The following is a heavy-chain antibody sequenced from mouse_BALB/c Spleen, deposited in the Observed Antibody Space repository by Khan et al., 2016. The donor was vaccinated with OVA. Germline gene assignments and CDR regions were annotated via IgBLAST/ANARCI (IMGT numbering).Heavy chain of an antibody. CDR2: IWGGGGT. Sequence: QVQLKESGPGLVAPSQSLSITCTASGFSLSRYNIHWVRQPPGKGLEWLGMIWGGGGTDYNSTLKSRLSISKDDSKSQVFLKMNSLQTDDTAMYFCARADYRYDGYYGMDYWGQGTSVTVSS. CDR1: GFSLSRYN. V-gene: IGHV2-6-4*01. D-gene: IGHD2-14*01. CDR3: ARADYRYDGYYGMDY. J-gene: IGHJ4*01.